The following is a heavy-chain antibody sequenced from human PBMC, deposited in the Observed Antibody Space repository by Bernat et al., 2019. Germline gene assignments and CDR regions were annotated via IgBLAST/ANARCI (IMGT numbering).Heavy chain of an antibody. CDR3: ERDWFSRGLRLPSSDY. J-gene: IGHJ4*02. D-gene: IGHD5-12*01. CDR1: GFTFSSYA. V-gene: IGHV3-30-3*01. CDR2: ISYDGSNK. Sequence: QVQLVESGGGVVQPGRSLRLSCAASGFTFSSYAMHWVRQAPGKGLEWVAVISYDGSNKYYADSVKGRFTISRDNSKNTLYLQMNSLRAEDTAVYYCERDWFSRGLRLPSSDYWGQGTLVTVSS.